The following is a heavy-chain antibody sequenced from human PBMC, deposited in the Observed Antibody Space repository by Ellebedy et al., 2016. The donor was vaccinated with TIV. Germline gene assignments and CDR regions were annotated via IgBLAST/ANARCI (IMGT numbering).Heavy chain of an antibody. CDR2: INPSGVTS. Sequence: AASVKVSCKASGYTFTFYSMHWVRQAPGQGLQWMGIINPSGVTSTYAQKFQGRVTMTRDTSTPTVYMELSSLRSEDTAVYYCAREQAGAFYYGSGSYSSGRYYMEVWGTGTTVTVSS. V-gene: IGHV1-46*01. CDR3: AREQAGAFYYGSGSYSSGRYYMEV. D-gene: IGHD3-10*01. CDR1: GYTFTFYS. J-gene: IGHJ6*03.